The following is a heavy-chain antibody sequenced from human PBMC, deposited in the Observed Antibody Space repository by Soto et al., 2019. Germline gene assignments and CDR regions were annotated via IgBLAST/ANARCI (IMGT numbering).Heavy chain of an antibody. D-gene: IGHD2-15*01. V-gene: IGHV3-30*18. CDR3: AKGGRYCSGGSCYLPGYYYYGMDV. CDR1: GFTFSSYG. CDR2: ISYDGSNK. J-gene: IGHJ6*02. Sequence: PGGSLRLSCAASGFTFSSYGMHWVRQAPGKGLEWVAVISYDGSNKYYADSVKGRFTISRDNSKNTLYLQMNSLRAEDTAVYYCAKGGRYCSGGSCYLPGYYYYGMDVWGQGTTVTVSS.